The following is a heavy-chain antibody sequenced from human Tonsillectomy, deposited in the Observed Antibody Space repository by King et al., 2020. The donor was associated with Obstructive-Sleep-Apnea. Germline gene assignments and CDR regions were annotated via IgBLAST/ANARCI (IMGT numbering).Heavy chain of an antibody. CDR2: ISSSSSTI. V-gene: IGHV3-48*04. CDR1: GFTFSSYG. CDR3: ARNLPLREDSSGYYGVGLDY. Sequence: VQLVQSGGGLVQPGGSLRLSCAASGFTFSSYGMNWVRQAPGKGLEWVSYISSSSSTIYYADSVKGRFTISRDNAKNSLYLQMNSLRAEDTAVYYCARNLPLREDSSGYYGVGLDYWGQGSLVTVSS. D-gene: IGHD3-22*01. J-gene: IGHJ4*02.